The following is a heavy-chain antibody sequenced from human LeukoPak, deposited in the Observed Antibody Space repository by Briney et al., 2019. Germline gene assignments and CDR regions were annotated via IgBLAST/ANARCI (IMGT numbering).Heavy chain of an antibody. D-gene: IGHD3-22*01. CDR2: IYYSGST. CDR1: GGSISNYY. V-gene: IGHV4-59*01. CDR3: ARRGYYYDSSGYYYFDY. Sequence: SETLSLTCTVSGGSISNYYWSWIRHPPGKGLEWIGSIYYSGSTNYNPSLKSRVTISADTSKNQFSLKLSSVTAADTAVYYCARRGYYYDSSGYYYFDYWGQGTLVTVSS. J-gene: IGHJ4*02.